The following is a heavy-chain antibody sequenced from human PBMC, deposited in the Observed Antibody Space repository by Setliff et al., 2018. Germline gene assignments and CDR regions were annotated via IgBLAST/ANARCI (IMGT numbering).Heavy chain of an antibody. Sequence: GASVKVSCKASGGTFSSYAISWVRQAPGQGLEWMGGIIPICGTANYAQKFQGRVTITADESTSTVYMELSSLRSEDTAVYYCARGATMVRGVIIYYYYYGMDVWGQGTTVTVSS. V-gene: IGHV1-69*13. D-gene: IGHD3-10*01. J-gene: IGHJ6*02. CDR3: ARGATMVRGVIIYYYYYGMDV. CDR2: IIPICGTA. CDR1: GGTFSSYA.